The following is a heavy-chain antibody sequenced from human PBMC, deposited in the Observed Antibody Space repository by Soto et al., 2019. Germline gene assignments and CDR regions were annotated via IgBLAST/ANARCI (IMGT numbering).Heavy chain of an antibody. CDR2: ISGSGGST. Sequence: GGSLRLSCAASGFTFSSYAMSWVRQAPGKGLEWVSAISGSGGSTYYADSVKGRFTISRDNSKNTLYLQMNSLRAEDTAVYYCAKDRLGAEGYLAEYFRPAHGLDVWGQGTTVTVSS. J-gene: IGHJ6*02. V-gene: IGHV3-23*01. CDR3: AKDRLGAEGYLAEYFRPAHGLDV. D-gene: IGHD3-16*02. CDR1: GFTFSSYA.